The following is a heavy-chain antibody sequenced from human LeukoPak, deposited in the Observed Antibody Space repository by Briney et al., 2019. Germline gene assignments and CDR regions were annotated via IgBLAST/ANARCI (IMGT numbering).Heavy chain of an antibody. Sequence: GSLRLSCAASGFTFDDYGMSWVRQAPGKGLEWVSGINWNGGSTGYADSVKARFTISRDNAKNSLYLQMNSLRAEDTAVYYCARGEYGSGSYHIDYWGQGTLVTVSS. CDR1: GFTFDDYG. J-gene: IGHJ4*02. CDR3: ARGEYGSGSYHIDY. D-gene: IGHD3-10*01. CDR2: INWNGGST. V-gene: IGHV3-20*04.